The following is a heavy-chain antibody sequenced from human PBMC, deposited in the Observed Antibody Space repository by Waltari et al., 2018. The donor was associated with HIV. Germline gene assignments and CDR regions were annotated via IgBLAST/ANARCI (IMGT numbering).Heavy chain of an antibody. D-gene: IGHD6-13*01. CDR1: GFTFSDYS. CDR3: ARDSRGTSWSLNWFDP. V-gene: IGHV3-21*02. Sequence: EVQLVDSGGGLVKPGGSLRLSCAASGFTFSDYSMNWVRQSPGKGLEWVSSISSSGSFIYYADSVKGRFTISRDNAQNSMYLQMNNLRADDSAMYYCARDSRGTSWSLNWFDPWGQETLVTVSS. CDR2: ISSSGSFI. J-gene: IGHJ5*02.